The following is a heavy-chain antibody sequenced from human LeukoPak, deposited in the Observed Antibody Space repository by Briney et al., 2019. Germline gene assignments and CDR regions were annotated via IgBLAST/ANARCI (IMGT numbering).Heavy chain of an antibody. Sequence: GASVEVSCKASGYTFSGYGISWVRQAPGQGLEWMGWISAYNGNTNYVKKLQGRVTMTTDTSTTTAYMELRSLRSDDTAVYYCARDDLGYCNGGSCYTLYDYWGQGTLVTVSS. D-gene: IGHD2-15*01. CDR3: ARDDLGYCNGGSCYTLYDY. V-gene: IGHV1-18*01. CDR1: GYTFSGYG. CDR2: ISAYNGNT. J-gene: IGHJ4*02.